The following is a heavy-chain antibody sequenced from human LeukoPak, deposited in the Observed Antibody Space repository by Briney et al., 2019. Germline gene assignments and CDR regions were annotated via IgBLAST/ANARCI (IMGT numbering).Heavy chain of an antibody. CDR2: ISSSSSTI. Sequence: PGGSLRLSCAASGFTFSSYSMNWVRQAPGKGLEWVSYISSSSSTIYYADSVKGRFTISRDNAKSSLYLQMNSLRAEDTAVYYCARDRGLWVNYFDYWGQGTLVTVSS. V-gene: IGHV3-48*01. CDR1: GFTFSSYS. CDR3: ARDRGLWVNYFDY. J-gene: IGHJ4*02. D-gene: IGHD5-18*01.